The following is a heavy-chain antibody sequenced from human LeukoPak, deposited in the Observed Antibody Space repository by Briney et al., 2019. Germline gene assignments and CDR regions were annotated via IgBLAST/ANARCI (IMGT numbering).Heavy chain of an antibody. V-gene: IGHV5-51*01. CDR1: GYSFTNNW. CDR3: ARRSGSFDY. Sequence: GESLKISCKGSGYSFTNNWIAWVRQMPGKGLEWMGIIFPGDSDTRYSPSFQGQVPISADKSISTAYLQWSSLKASDTAIYYCARRSGSFDYWGQGTLVTVSS. J-gene: IGHJ4*02. CDR2: IFPGDSDT. D-gene: IGHD1-26*01.